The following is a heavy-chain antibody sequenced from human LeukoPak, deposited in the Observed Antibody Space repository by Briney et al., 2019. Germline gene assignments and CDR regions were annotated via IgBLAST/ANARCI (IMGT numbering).Heavy chain of an antibody. D-gene: IGHD2-2*01. CDR1: GYTFTSYG. CDR3: ARDNIVVVPAAIEAYYYCYGMDV. CDR2: ISTYNGNT. V-gene: IGHV1-18*01. J-gene: IGHJ6*02. Sequence: ASVKVSCKASGYTFTSYGISWVRQAPGQGLEWMGWISTYNGNTNYAQKLQGRVTMTTDTSTSTAYMELRSLRSDDTAVYYCARDNIVVVPAAIEAYYYCYGMDVWGQGTTVTVSS.